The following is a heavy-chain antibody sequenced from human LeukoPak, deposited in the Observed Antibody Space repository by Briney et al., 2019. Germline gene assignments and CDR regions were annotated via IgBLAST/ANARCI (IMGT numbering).Heavy chain of an antibody. D-gene: IGHD6-19*01. J-gene: IGHJ5*02. Sequence: PSETLSLTCAVYGGSFSGYYWSWIRQPPGKGREWIGEINHSGSTNYNPSLKSRVTISVDTSKNQFSLKLSSVTAADTAVYYCARDGVRVGYSSGSNWFDPWGQGTLVTVSS. V-gene: IGHV4-34*01. CDR3: ARDGVRVGYSSGSNWFDP. CDR1: GGSFSGYY. CDR2: INHSGST.